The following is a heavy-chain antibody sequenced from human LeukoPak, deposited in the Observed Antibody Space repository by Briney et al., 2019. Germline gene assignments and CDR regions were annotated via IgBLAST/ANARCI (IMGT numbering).Heavy chain of an antibody. D-gene: IGHD3-10*01. CDR3: AKDGNYYGSGSYDY. J-gene: IGHJ4*02. CDR1: GFTFSSYA. Sequence: GGSLRLSCAASGFTFSSYAMSWVRQAPGKGLEWVSPIRGSGGSTNYADSVKGRIIISRDNSKNTLYLQVNSLSAEDTAVYYCAKDGNYYGSGSYDYWGQGTLVTVSS. CDR2: IRGSGGST. V-gene: IGHV3-23*01.